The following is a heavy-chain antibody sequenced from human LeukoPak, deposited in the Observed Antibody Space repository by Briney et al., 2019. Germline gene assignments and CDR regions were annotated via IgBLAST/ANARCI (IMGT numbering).Heavy chain of an antibody. CDR1: GGTFSSYA. J-gene: IGHJ5*02. V-gene: IGHV1-69*04. Sequence: SVKVSCKASGGTFSSYAISWVRQAPGQGLEWMGRIIPILGIANYAQKLQGRVTMTTDTSTSTAYMELRSLRSDDTAVYYCARGGRYGDLDPWGQGTLVTVSS. CDR3: ARGGRYGDLDP. CDR2: IIPILGIA. D-gene: IGHD4-17*01.